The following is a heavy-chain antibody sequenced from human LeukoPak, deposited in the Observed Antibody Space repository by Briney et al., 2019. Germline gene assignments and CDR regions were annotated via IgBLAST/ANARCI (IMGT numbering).Heavy chain of an antibody. CDR3: ARDGDHADYDVHFDY. D-gene: IGHD4-17*01. CDR2: ISKSGYTI. J-gene: IGHJ4*02. V-gene: IGHV3-48*03. Sequence: GGSLRLSCVASGFTFSSYEMNWVRQAPGKGLEWVSYISKSGYTIHCADSVQGRFTHADSVQGRFTISRDNAKNSLYLQMNSLRAEDTAVYYCARDGDHADYDVHFDYWGQGTLVTVSS. CDR1: GFTFSSYE.